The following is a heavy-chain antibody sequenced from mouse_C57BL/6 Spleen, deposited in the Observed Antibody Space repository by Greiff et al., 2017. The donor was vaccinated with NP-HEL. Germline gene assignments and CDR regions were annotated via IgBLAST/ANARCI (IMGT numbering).Heavy chain of an antibody. CDR2: ISYDGSN. CDR1: GYSITSGYY. J-gene: IGHJ3*01. V-gene: IGHV3-6*01. D-gene: IGHD2-4*01. Sequence: EVKLMESGPGLVKPSQSLSLTCSVTGYSITSGYYWNWIRQFPGNKLEWMGYISYDGSNNYNPSLKNRISITRDTSKNQFFLKLNSVTTEDTATYYCARHDYEFAYWGQGTLVTVSA. CDR3: ARHDYEFAY.